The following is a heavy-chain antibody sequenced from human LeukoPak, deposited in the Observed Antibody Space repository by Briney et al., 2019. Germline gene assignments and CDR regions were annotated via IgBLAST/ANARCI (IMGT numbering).Heavy chain of an antibody. D-gene: IGHD3-3*01. V-gene: IGHV1-8*01. Sequence: ASVKVSCKASGYTFTSYDINWVRQATGQGLEWMGWMNPNSGNTGYAQKFQGRVTMTRNTSISTAYMELSSLRSEDTAVYYCARGRRETFGVVIRSYYYYMDVWGKGTTVTVSS. CDR2: MNPNSGNT. CDR3: ARGRRETFGVVIRSYYYYMDV. CDR1: GYTFTSYD. J-gene: IGHJ6*03.